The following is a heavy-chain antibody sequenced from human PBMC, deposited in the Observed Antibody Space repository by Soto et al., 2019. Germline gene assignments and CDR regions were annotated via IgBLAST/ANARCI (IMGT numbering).Heavy chain of an antibody. CDR1: GFTFSSYA. J-gene: IGHJ4*02. CDR2: ISGSGDST. D-gene: IGHD3-22*01. CDR3: AKTYYYDSSGYFRYYFDY. V-gene: IGHV3-23*01. Sequence: EVQLLESGGGLVQPGGSLRLSCAASGFTFSSYAMSWVRQAPGKGLEWVSAISGSGDSTYYADSVKGRFTISRDNSKNTLFLQMNSLRAEATAVYYCAKTYYYDSSGYFRYYFDYWGQGTRVTVSS.